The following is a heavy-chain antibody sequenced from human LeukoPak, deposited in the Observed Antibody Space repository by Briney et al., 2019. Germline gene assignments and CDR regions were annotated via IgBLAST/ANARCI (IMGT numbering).Heavy chain of an antibody. D-gene: IGHD3-16*01. CDR2: IYPGDSDT. J-gene: IGHJ4*02. Sequence: GESLKISCKGSGYSFTSYWIGWVRQMPGKGLEWMGIIYPGDSDTRYSPSFQGQVTISADKSISTAYLQWSSLKASDTAMYYCARPGQLGEYTPYHFDHWGQGILVTVSS. CDR1: GYSFTSYW. V-gene: IGHV5-51*01. CDR3: ARPGQLGEYTPYHFDH.